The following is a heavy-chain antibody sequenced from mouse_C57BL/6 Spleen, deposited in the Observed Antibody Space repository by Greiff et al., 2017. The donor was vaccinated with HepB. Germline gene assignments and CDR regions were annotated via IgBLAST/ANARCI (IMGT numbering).Heavy chain of an antibody. D-gene: IGHD1-1*01. CDR1: GYTFTSYW. CDR3: SRGKYYYYGSSYDYYAMDY. Sequence: QVQLQQPGTELVKPGASVKLSCKASGYTFTSYWMHWVKQRPGQGLEWIGNINPSNGGTNYNEKFKSKATLTVDKSSSTAYMQLSSLTSEDSAVYYCSRGKYYYYGSSYDYYAMDYWGQGTSVTVSS. V-gene: IGHV1-53*01. J-gene: IGHJ4*01. CDR2: INPSNGGT.